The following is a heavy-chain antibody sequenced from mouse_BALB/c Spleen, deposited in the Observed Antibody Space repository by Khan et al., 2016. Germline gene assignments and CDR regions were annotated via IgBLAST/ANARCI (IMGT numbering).Heavy chain of an antibody. Sequence: EVQLQESGPGLAKPSQSLSLTCTVTGYSITSGYGWNWIRQFPGNKLEWMGYISYSGSTNYNPSLKSRISITRDTSKNQSFLQLNSVTTEDTATYYCARTARIEYWGQGTTLTVSS. CDR1: GYSITSGYG. D-gene: IGHD1-2*01. CDR3: ARTARIEY. V-gene: IGHV3-2*02. J-gene: IGHJ2*01. CDR2: ISYSGST.